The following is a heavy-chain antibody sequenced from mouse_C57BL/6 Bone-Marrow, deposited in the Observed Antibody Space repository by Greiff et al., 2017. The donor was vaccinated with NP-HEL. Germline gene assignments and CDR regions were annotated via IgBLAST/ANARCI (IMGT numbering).Heavy chain of an antibody. D-gene: IGHD1-1*01. Sequence: VQLQQPGAELVKPGASVKVSCKASGYTFTSYWMHWVKQRPGQGLAWIGMIPPSAIAPHSNHPFKGKATLTVDKSSSTADMQLSSRTSEDSAVYYGAIRRGSSPYYCDYWGQGTTRKVSS. J-gene: IGHJ2*01. CDR2: IPPSAIAP. V-gene: IGHV1-74*01. CDR3: AIRRGSSPYYCDY. CDR1: GYTFTSYW.